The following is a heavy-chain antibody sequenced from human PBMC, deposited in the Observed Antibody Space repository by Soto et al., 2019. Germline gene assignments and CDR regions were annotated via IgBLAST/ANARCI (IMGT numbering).Heavy chain of an antibody. D-gene: IGHD2-2*01. J-gene: IGHJ6*02. CDR2: ISWDGGST. V-gene: IGHV3-43*01. Sequence: GGSLRLSCAASGFTFDDYTMHWVRQAPGKGLEWVSLISWDGGSTYYADSVKGRFTISRDNSKNSLYLQMNSLRTEDTALYYCAKDQYCSSTSCYGGGDYYYYGMDVWGQGTTVTVSS. CDR3: AKDQYCSSTSCYGGGDYYYYGMDV. CDR1: GFTFDDYT.